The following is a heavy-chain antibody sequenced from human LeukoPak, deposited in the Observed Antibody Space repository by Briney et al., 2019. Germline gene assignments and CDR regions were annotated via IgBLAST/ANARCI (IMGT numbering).Heavy chain of an antibody. Sequence: GGSLRLSCVASGFTFRTYEMHWVRHATGKGLEWVSAIGTAGDTYYPDSVRGRFTISREDAKNSLYLQMNSLRVGDTAVYYCVRDLTGENAFDIWGQGTLVTVSS. J-gene: IGHJ3*02. V-gene: IGHV3-13*01. CDR2: IGTAGDT. CDR1: GFTFRTYE. CDR3: VRDLTGENAFDI. D-gene: IGHD3-16*01.